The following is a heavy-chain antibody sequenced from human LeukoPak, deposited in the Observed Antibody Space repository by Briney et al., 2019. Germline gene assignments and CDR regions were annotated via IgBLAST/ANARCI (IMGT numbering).Heavy chain of an antibody. D-gene: IGHD3-9*01. CDR1: GGSISSYY. J-gene: IGHJ6*03. CDR2: IYTSGST. CDR3: ARVRPHYDILTGYYLPYYYYMDV. Sequence: SETLSLTCTVSGGSISSYYWSWIRQPAGKGLEWIGSIYTSGSTNYNPSLKSRVTMSVDTSKNQFSLKLSSVTAADTAVYYCARVRPHYDILTGYYLPYYYYMDVWGKGTTVTVS. V-gene: IGHV4-4*07.